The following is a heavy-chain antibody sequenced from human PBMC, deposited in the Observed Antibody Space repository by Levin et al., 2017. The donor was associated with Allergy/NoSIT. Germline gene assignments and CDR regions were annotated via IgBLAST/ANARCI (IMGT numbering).Heavy chain of an antibody. CDR2: IYPGDSDT. V-gene: IGHV5-51*01. Sequence: GESLKISCKGSGYDFTNYWIAWVRQMPGKGLEWMGIIYPGDSDTRYSPSFRGQVTISADKSISPAYLQWSSLKASDTAMYYCAKSEYCSGGSCYARVVYWGQGTLVTVSS. CDR3: AKSEYCSGGSCYARVVY. CDR1: GYDFTNYW. J-gene: IGHJ4*02. D-gene: IGHD2-15*01.